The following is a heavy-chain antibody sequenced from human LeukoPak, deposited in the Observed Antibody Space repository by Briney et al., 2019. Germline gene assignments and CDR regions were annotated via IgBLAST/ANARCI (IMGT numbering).Heavy chain of an antibody. J-gene: IGHJ3*02. CDR2: INHSGST. D-gene: IGHD1-1*01. V-gene: IGHV4-39*07. CDR3: AREGLERSLAAFDI. CDR1: GGSLSSSSYY. Sequence: SETLSLTCTVSGGSLSSSSYYWRWIRQPPGKGLEWIGEINHSGSTNYNPSLKSRVTISVDTSKNQFSLKLSSVAAADTAVYYCAREGLERSLAAFDIWGQGTMVTVSS.